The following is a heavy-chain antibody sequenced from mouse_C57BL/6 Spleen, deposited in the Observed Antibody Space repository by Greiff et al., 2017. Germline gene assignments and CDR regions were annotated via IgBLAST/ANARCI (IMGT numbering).Heavy chain of an antibody. J-gene: IGHJ2*01. CDR3: ARGGTTVVATGFDY. D-gene: IGHD1-1*01. CDR2: ISGGGGNT. Sequence: EVMLVESGGGLVKPGGSLKLSCAASGFTFSSYTMSWVRQTPEKRLEWVATISGGGGNTYYPDSVKGRFTISRDNAKNTLYLQMSSLRSEDTALYYCARGGTTVVATGFDYWGQGTTLTVSS. V-gene: IGHV5-9*01. CDR1: GFTFSSYT.